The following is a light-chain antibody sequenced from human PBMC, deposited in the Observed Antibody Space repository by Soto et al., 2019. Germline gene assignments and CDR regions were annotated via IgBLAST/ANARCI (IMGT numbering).Light chain of an antibody. CDR3: QQYGRSPRT. CDR2: GAS. CDR1: QSVSSSY. V-gene: IGKV3-20*01. Sequence: IVIAQSAAALSVSPEERATLSFRASQSVSSSYLAWYQQKPGQAPRLLIYGASSRATGIPDRFSGSGSGTDFTLTISGLEPEDFAVYYCQQYGRSPRTFGQGTKVDI. J-gene: IGKJ1*01.